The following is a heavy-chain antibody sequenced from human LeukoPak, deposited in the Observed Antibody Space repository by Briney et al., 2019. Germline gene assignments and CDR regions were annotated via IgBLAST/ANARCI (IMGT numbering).Heavy chain of an antibody. CDR3: ARDPSGWGSSSFDAFDI. Sequence: GGSLRLSCAASGFTVSSNYMSWVRQAPGKGLEWDSVIYSGGSTYYADSVKGRFTTSRDNSKNTLYLQMNSLRAEDTAVYYCARDPSGWGSSSFDAFDIWGQGTMVTVSS. CDR1: GFTVSSNY. V-gene: IGHV3-66*01. D-gene: IGHD6-13*01. CDR2: IYSGGST. J-gene: IGHJ3*02.